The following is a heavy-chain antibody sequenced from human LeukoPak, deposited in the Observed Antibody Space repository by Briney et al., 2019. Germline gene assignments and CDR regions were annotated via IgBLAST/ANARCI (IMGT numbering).Heavy chain of an antibody. CDR1: GFTFSNAW. J-gene: IGHJ4*02. CDR3: ARDSYAPHYYFDY. V-gene: IGHV3-48*01. CDR2: ISSSSSTI. D-gene: IGHD2-2*01. Sequence: GGSLRLSCAASGFTFSNAWMSWVRQAPGKGLEWVSSISSSSSTIYYADSVKGRFTISRDNAKNSLYLQMNSLRAEDTAVYYCARDSYAPHYYFDYWGQGTLVTVSS.